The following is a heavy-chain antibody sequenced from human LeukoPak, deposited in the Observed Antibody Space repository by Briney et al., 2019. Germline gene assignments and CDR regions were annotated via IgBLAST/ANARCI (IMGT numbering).Heavy chain of an antibody. J-gene: IGHJ6*02. CDR1: GFTFSSYG. V-gene: IGHV3-33*01. D-gene: IGHD3-22*01. CDR2: IWYDGSNK. Sequence: GGSLRLSCAASGFTFSSYGMHWVRQAPGKGLEWVAVIWYDGSNKYYADSVKGRFTISRDNAKNSLYLQMNSLRAEDTAVYYCARDRLNRYDSSGYYPYYYYGLDVWGQGTTVTVSS. CDR3: ARDRLNRYDSSGYYPYYYYGLDV.